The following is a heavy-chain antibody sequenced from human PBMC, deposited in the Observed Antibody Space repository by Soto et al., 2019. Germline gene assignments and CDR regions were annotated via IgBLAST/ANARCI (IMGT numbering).Heavy chain of an antibody. CDR3: VSDRGYGHASVPYS. CDR2: ISYDGSLQ. Sequence: QAQLVESGGGVVQPGRSLRLSCAASGFDFSSYGMHWVRQAPGTGLEWVAVISYDGSLQHYADSVKGRFTISRDNSKNMGLLQMSSLRAEDTAVYYCVSDRGYGHASVPYSWGQGTLVSVSS. CDR1: GFDFSSYG. J-gene: IGHJ4*02. V-gene: IGHV3-30*03. D-gene: IGHD5-18*01.